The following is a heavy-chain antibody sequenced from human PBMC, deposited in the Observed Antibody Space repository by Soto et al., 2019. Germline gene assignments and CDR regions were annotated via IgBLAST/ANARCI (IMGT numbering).Heavy chain of an antibody. CDR3: ARRDGIVATITEETDRGPTGGRGVYYYYYYYMDV. CDR2: ISAYNGNT. D-gene: IGHD5-12*01. J-gene: IGHJ6*03. Sequence: ASVKVSCKASGYTFTSYGISWVRQAPGQGLEWMGWISAYNGNTNYAQKLQGRVTMTTDTSTSTAYMELRSLRSDDTAVYYCARRDGIVATITEETDRGPTGGRGVYYYYYYYMDVWGKGTTVTVSS. CDR1: GYTFTSYG. V-gene: IGHV1-18*01.